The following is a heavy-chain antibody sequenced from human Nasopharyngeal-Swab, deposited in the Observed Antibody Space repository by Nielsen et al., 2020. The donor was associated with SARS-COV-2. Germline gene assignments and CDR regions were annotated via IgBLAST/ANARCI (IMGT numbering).Heavy chain of an antibody. CDR3: ARPLAAASYYFDY. Sequence: GGSLRLSCKVSGYGFIGYWIGWVRQMPGRGLEWMGIIYPGDSDTRYNPSFQGQVTISADNSISTAYLQWGSLKASDSAMYYCARPLAAASYYFDYWGQGTLVTVSS. CDR1: GYGFIGYW. CDR2: IYPGDSDT. D-gene: IGHD6-25*01. J-gene: IGHJ4*02. V-gene: IGHV5-51*01.